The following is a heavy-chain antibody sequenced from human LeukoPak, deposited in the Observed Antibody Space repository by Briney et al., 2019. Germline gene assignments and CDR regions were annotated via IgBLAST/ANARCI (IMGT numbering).Heavy chain of an antibody. CDR1: GGSFSGYN. J-gene: IGHJ6*03. Sequence: SETLSLTCAVYGGSFSGYNWRWIRQPPGKGLEWIGEINHSGSTNYNPSLKSRVTISVDTSKNQFSLKLSSVTAADTAVYYCARGPLGYCTNGVCYYYYYYMDVWGKGTTVTVSS. D-gene: IGHD2-8*01. CDR3: ARGPLGYCTNGVCYYYYYYMDV. CDR2: INHSGST. V-gene: IGHV4-34*01.